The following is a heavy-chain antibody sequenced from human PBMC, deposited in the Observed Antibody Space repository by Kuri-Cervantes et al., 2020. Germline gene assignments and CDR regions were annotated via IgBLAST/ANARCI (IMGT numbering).Heavy chain of an antibody. CDR3: ARDSRSSSWYPNGDY. D-gene: IGHD6-13*01. CDR1: GGTFSSYA. Sequence: SVKVSCKASGGTFSSYAISWVRQAPGQGLEWMGGIIPIFGTANYAQKFQGRVTITADKSASTAYMELSSLRSEDTAVYYCARDSRSSSWYPNGDYWGQGTLVTVSS. CDR2: IIPIFGTA. J-gene: IGHJ4*02. V-gene: IGHV1-69*06.